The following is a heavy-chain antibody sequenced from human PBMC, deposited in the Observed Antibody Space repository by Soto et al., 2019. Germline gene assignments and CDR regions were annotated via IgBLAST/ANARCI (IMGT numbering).Heavy chain of an antibody. CDR2: FSYSGTT. Sequence: PSETLSLTCSVSGDSITSYYWNWIRQPPGKGLEWIGYFSYSGTTSYNPSLKSRITISADTSKNQFFLKLSSVTAADTAVYYCARTLPNRQLFDSWSQGTLVTVSS. V-gene: IGHV4-59*08. D-gene: IGHD1-1*01. CDR1: GDSITSYY. J-gene: IGHJ4*02. CDR3: ARTLPNRQLFDS.